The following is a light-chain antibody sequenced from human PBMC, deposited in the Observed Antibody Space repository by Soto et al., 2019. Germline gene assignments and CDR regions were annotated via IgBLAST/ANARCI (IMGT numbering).Light chain of an antibody. CDR1: QGISTY. J-gene: IGKJ5*01. CDR2: AAS. V-gene: IGKV1-12*01. CDR3: QQAISFPIT. Sequence: DIQMTQSPSSVSASIGDRVSITCRAIQGISTYLGWYQQKPGKAPKLLIYAASSLQTRVPSRFSGSGSGTDFTLTISSLQPEDFGTYYCQQAISFPITFGQGTRLEI.